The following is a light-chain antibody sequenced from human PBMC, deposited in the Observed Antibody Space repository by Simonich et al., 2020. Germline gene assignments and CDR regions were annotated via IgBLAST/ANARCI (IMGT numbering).Light chain of an antibody. V-gene: IGKV1-13*02. CDR3: QQLNSYPF. Sequence: TQSPATLSVSPGERATLSCRASQSVSSNLAWYQQKPGKAPKLLIYDASSLESGVPSRFSGSGSGTDFTLTISSLQPEDFATYYCQQLNSYPFFGPGTKVDIK. CDR2: DAS. J-gene: IGKJ3*01. CDR1: QSVSSN.